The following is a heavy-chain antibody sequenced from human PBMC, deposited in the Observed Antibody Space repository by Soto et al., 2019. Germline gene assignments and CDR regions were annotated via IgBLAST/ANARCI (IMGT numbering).Heavy chain of an antibody. CDR1: GGSISSGGYY. J-gene: IGHJ6*02. CDR3: ARGLYYDFWSGYHTSNWNPAPGSLDV. Sequence: SETLSLTCTVSGGSISSGGYYWSWIRQHPGKGLEWIGYIYYSGSTYYNPSLKSRVTISVDTSKNQFSLKLSSVTAADTAVYYCARGLYYDFWSGYHTSNWNPAPGSLDVWGQGTTVTVSS. D-gene: IGHD3-3*01. V-gene: IGHV4-31*03. CDR2: IYYSGST.